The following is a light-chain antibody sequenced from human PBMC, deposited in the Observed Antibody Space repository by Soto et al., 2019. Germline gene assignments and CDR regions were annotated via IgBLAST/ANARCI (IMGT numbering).Light chain of an antibody. Sequence: QSVLTQPASVSGSPGQSITISCTGTSSDVGGYNYVSWYQQHPGKAPKLMIYDVSNRPSGVSNRFSGSKSGNTASLTISGLQAEDEADYYCSSYTSSSPPYVFGTGTKATVL. V-gene: IGLV2-14*01. J-gene: IGLJ1*01. CDR1: SSDVGGYNY. CDR2: DVS. CDR3: SSYTSSSPPYV.